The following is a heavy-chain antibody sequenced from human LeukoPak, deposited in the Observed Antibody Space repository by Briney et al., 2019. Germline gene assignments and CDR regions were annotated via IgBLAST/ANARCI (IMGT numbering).Heavy chain of an antibody. Sequence: PSETLSLTCTVSGASISSGSYYWSWLRQPAGKGLEWIGRLYISGSTNYNPSLKSRVTISVDTSKNQFSLKLSSVTAADTAVYYCARDSAHDDAFDIWGQGTVVTVSS. CDR3: ARDSAHDDAFDI. J-gene: IGHJ3*02. D-gene: IGHD6-13*01. V-gene: IGHV4-61*02. CDR1: GASISSGSYY. CDR2: LYISGST.